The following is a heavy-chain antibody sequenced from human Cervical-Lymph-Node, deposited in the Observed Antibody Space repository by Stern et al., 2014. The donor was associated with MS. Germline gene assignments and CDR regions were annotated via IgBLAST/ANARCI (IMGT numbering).Heavy chain of an antibody. V-gene: IGHV1-69*01. D-gene: IGHD3-10*01. Sequence: VQLLQSGAEVKKPGSSVKVSCKASGGTFNNYALSWVRQAPGQGLEWMGGSIPIFGTANYAQKFQGRVTITADEPTTTAYMELSSLRAEDTAVYYCAKDEDFGLAHGMDVWGQGTTVTVSS. J-gene: IGHJ6*02. CDR1: GGTFNNYA. CDR3: AKDEDFGLAHGMDV. CDR2: SIPIFGTA.